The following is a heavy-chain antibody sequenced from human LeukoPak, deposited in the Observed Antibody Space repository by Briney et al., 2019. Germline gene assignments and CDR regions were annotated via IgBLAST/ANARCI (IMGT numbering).Heavy chain of an antibody. CDR3: ARDYELGTPGSAYEFFDY. Sequence: ASVKVSCKASGYTFTGYYMHWVRQAPGQGLEWMGWINPNSGGTNYAQKFKGRVTMTSDTSISTVYMELSRLGSDDTAVYYCARDYELGTPGSAYEFFDYWGQGTLVTVSS. V-gene: IGHV1-2*02. J-gene: IGHJ4*02. CDR1: GYTFTGYY. D-gene: IGHD3-10*01. CDR2: INPNSGGT.